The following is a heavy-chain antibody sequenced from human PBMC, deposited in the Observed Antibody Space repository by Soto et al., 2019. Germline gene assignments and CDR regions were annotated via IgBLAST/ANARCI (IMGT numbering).Heavy chain of an antibody. V-gene: IGHV1-24*01. D-gene: IGHD2-15*01. J-gene: IGHJ6*02. CDR3: ATEITVAARRDYYYYYGMDV. CDR1: GYTLTELS. Sequence: ASVKVSCKVSGYTLTELSMHWVRQAPGKGLEWMGGFDPEDGETIYAQKFQGRVTMTEDTSTDTAYMELSSLRSEDTAVYYCATEITVAARRDYYYYYGMDVWGQGTTVTVSS. CDR2: FDPEDGET.